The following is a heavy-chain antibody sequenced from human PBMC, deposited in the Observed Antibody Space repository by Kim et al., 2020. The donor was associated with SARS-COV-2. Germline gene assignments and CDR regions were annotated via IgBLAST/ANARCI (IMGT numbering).Heavy chain of an antibody. Sequence: SETLSLTCTVSGDSISSSYWNWIRQSPGKGLEWIGHVHDSGRTNYSPSLRSRVTVSLDTPKNRFSLRLNSVTAADTAASYCSTTLHGSGSYDGSFDFWG. CDR3: STTLHGSGSYDGSFDF. CDR2: VHDSGRT. V-gene: IGHV4-4*09. D-gene: IGHD3-10*01. J-gene: IGHJ3*01. CDR1: GDSISSSY.